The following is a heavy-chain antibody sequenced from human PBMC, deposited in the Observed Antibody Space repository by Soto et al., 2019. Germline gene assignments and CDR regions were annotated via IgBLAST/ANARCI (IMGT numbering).Heavy chain of an antibody. CDR3: ARRHRPSYTSDY. CDR2: INDDGRRT. V-gene: IGHV3-74*01. J-gene: IGHJ4*02. D-gene: IGHD4-4*01. Sequence: EVQLVESGGGLVQPGGYLRLSCAASGFTFSSYWMHWVRQAPGKGLEWVSRINDDGRRTSYADSVKGRFTISRDNAKNTLYLQMTSLRDDDTAIYYCARRHRPSYTSDYWCQGTLVTVSS. CDR1: GFTFSSYW.